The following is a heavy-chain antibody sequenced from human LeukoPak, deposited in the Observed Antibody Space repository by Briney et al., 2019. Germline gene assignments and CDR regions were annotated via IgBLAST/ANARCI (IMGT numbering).Heavy chain of an antibody. J-gene: IGHJ4*02. CDR3: ARGLQKMVLLRYFDQPVFDY. V-gene: IGHV3-21*01. Sequence: GESLRLSCAASGFTFSSYSMNWVRQAPGKGLEWVSSISSSSSYIYYADSVKGRFTISRDNAKNSLYLQMNSLRAEDTAVYYCARGLQKMVLLRYFDQPVFDYWGQGTLVTVSS. CDR1: GFTFSSYS. CDR2: ISSSSSYI. D-gene: IGHD3-9*01.